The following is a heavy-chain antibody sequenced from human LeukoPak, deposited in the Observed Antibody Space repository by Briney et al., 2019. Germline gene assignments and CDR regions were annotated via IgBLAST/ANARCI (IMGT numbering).Heavy chain of an antibody. V-gene: IGHV4-59*01. CDR2: IDDSGNT. CDR3: ARVYSSSFPNWFDP. D-gene: IGHD6-6*01. J-gene: IGHJ5*02. CDR1: GGSISRYY. Sequence: SETLSLTCTVSGGSISRYYWSWIRRPPGKGLEWIGYIDDSGNTNYNPSLKSQVTISVDKSKNQFSLKLSFVTAADTAMYYCARVYSSSFPNWFDPWGQGTLVTVSS.